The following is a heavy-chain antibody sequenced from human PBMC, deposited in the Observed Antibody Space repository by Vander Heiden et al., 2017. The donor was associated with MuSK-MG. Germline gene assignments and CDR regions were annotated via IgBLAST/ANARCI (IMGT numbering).Heavy chain of an antibody. CDR3: AKDTRSGDYGDYGGAFDI. V-gene: IGHV3-9*01. CDR1: GFTFDDYA. D-gene: IGHD4-17*01. J-gene: IGHJ3*02. Sequence: EVQLVESGGGLVQPGRSLRISCEASGFTFDDYAMHGVRQAPGKGLEWVSGISWNSGSIGYADSVKGRFTISRDNAKNSLYLQMNSLRAEDTALYYCAKDTRSGDYGDYGGAFDIWGQGTMVTVSS. CDR2: ISWNSGSI.